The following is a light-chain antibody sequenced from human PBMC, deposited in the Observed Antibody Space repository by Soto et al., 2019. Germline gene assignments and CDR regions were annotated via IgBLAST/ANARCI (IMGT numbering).Light chain of an antibody. CDR3: MSYTTTSSFV. Sequence: QSPLTQPSSMSGSPGQSITISCTGTRSDIGTYNYLSWYQQHPGKAPRLVISDVSNRPSGVSNRFSGSKSGNTASLTITGLQSEDEADYYCMSYTTTSSFVFGSGTKVTVL. V-gene: IGLV2-14*03. J-gene: IGLJ1*01. CDR2: DVS. CDR1: RSDIGTYNY.